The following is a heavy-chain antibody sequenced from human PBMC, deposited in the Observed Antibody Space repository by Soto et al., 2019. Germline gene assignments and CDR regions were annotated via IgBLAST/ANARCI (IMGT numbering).Heavy chain of an antibody. CDR3: ARGDTIGTRQLDY. D-gene: IGHD1-1*01. V-gene: IGHV4-39*01. CDR2: IYYSGST. J-gene: IGHJ4*02. CDR1: GAAISSGGYY. Sequence: QPQLQESGPGLVKPSETLSLTCTVSGAAISSGGYYWGWIRQPPGKGLEWIGSIYYSGSTQYNPSLKSRVTMSVDTSKNQLSLRLSSVTAADTAVYYCARGDTIGTRQLDYWGQGTLATVSS.